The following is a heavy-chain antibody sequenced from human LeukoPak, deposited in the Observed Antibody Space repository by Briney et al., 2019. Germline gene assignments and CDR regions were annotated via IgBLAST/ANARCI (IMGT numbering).Heavy chain of an antibody. CDR1: GYTFTSYG. CDR2: ISAYNGNT. V-gene: IGHV1-18*01. D-gene: IGHD3-22*01. CDR3: ARSFNRGAMIVVRPGAFDI. Sequence: ASVKVSCKASGYTFTSYGISWVRQAPGQGLEGMGWISAYNGNTNYAQKLQGRVTMNTDTSTSTAYMELRSLRSDDTAVYYCARSFNRGAMIVVRPGAFDIWGQGTMVTVSS. J-gene: IGHJ3*02.